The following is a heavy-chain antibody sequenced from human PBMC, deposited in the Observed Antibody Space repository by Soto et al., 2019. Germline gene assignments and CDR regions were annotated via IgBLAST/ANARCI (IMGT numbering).Heavy chain of an antibody. J-gene: IGHJ4*02. CDR1: GYTFTGYY. Sequence: ASVKVSCKASGYTFTGYYMHWVRQAPGQGLEWMGWINPNSGGTNYAQKFQGWVTMTRDTSISTAYMELSRLRSDDTAVYYCARPYSSSDTYDFDYWGQGALVTVSS. D-gene: IGHD6-13*01. CDR2: INPNSGGT. V-gene: IGHV1-2*04. CDR3: ARPYSSSDTYDFDY.